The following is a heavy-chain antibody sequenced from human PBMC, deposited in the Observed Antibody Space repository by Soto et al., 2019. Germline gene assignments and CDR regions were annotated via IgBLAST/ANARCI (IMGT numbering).Heavy chain of an antibody. V-gene: IGHV3-9*01. CDR3: AKDTRGFGESTSFDY. J-gene: IGHJ4*02. Sequence: EVQLVESGGGLVQPGRSLRLSCAASGFTFDDYAMHWVQQAPGKGLEWVSGISWNSGSIGYADSVKGRFTISRDNAKNSLYLQMNSLRAEDTALYYCAKDTRGFGESTSFDYWGQGTLVTVSS. CDR2: ISWNSGSI. CDR1: GFTFDDYA. D-gene: IGHD3-10*01.